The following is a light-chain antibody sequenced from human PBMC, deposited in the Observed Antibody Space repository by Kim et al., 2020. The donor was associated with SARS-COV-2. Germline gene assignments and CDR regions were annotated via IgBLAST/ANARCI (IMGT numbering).Light chain of an antibody. CDR3: NSRDSNYNVV. V-gene: IGLV3-19*01. CDR1: SLRSYY. Sequence: SSELTQDPAVSVALGQTVRITCQGDSLRSYYATWYQQKPGQAPILVIYGKNNRPSGIPYRFSGSSSGNTASLTITGTQAGDEADYYCNSRDSNYNVVFGG. J-gene: IGLJ2*01. CDR2: GKN.